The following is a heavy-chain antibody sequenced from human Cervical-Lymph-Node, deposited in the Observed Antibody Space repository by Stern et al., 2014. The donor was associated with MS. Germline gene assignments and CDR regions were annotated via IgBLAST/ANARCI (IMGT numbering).Heavy chain of an antibody. CDR3: AIIEGWNGMDV. V-gene: IGHV1-46*01. CDR1: GYNFTPYY. Sequence: QVQLVQSGAEVKKPGASVRVSCKASGYNFTPYYMHWVRQAPGQGLEWMGIINPRGGSTSYAQKFQGRVTMTRDTSTSTVYMELSSLRFEDTALYYCAIIEGWNGMDVWGQGTTVIASS. CDR2: INPRGGST. J-gene: IGHJ6*02. D-gene: IGHD1-26*01.